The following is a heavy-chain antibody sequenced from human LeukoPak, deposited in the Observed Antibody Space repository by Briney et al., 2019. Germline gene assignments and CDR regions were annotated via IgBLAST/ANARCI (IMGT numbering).Heavy chain of an antibody. D-gene: IGHD6-19*01. CDR2: IHYSGTT. CDR3: ARGAAILSYSSGWVSNDAFDI. V-gene: IGHV4-59*01. J-gene: IGHJ3*02. Sequence: SETLSLTCTVSGGSISDDYWSWLRQPPGEGLEWIAYIHYSGTTNYNPSLRSRVTISIDTSKKQFSLKVSSVTAADTAVYYCARGAAILSYSSGWVSNDAFDIWGQGTMVTVSA. CDR1: GGSISDDY.